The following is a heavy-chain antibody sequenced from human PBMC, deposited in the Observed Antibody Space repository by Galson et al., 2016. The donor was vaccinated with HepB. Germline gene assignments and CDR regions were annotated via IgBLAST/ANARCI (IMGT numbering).Heavy chain of an antibody. D-gene: IGHD6-6*01. V-gene: IGHV3-21*01. CDR2: ISSSSSYI. J-gene: IGHJ6*02. CDR3: ARGESYSSSSDYYGMDV. CDR1: GFTFSSYS. Sequence: SLRLSCAASGFTFSSYSVNWVRQAPGKGLEWVSSISSSSSYIYYADSVTGRFTISRDNAKNSLYLQMNSLRAEDTAVYYCARGESYSSSSDYYGMDVWGQGTTVTVSS.